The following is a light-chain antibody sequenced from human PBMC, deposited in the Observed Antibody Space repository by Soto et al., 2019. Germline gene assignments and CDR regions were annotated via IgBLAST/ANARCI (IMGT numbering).Light chain of an antibody. Sequence: QSVLTQPPSASGTPGQRVTISCSGSSSNIGSNTVNWYQHLPGAAPKLLIQSNDQRPSGVPDRFSGSQSGTSASLAISGLQSEDEADYYCAVWDDRLNGYVFGTGTKVTFL. J-gene: IGLJ1*01. V-gene: IGLV1-44*01. CDR3: AVWDDRLNGYV. CDR1: SSNIGSNT. CDR2: SND.